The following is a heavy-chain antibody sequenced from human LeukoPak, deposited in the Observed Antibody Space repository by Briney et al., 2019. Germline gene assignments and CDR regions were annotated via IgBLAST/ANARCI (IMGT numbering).Heavy chain of an antibody. Sequence: GASEKVSCKASGYISTNYAMHWVRQAPGQGLEWMGWINAGNGNTKYSQNFQGRVTITRDTSASTAYMELSSLRSEDTAVYYCGRDTYWYFDLWGRGTLVTVSS. J-gene: IGHJ2*01. V-gene: IGHV1-3*01. CDR3: GRDTYWYFDL. CDR2: INAGNGNT. CDR1: GYISTNYA.